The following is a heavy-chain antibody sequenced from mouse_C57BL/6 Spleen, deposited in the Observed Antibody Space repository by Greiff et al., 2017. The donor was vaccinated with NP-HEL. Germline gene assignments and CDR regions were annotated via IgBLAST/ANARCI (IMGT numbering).Heavy chain of an antibody. V-gene: IGHV1-59*01. CDR3: ARSVTTVPDFDY. CDR1: GYTFTSYW. J-gene: IGHJ2*01. D-gene: IGHD1-1*01. CDR2: IDPSDSYT. Sequence: VKLQQPGAELVRPGTSVKLSCKASGYTFTSYWMHWVKQRPGQGLEWIGVIDPSDSYTNYNQKFKGKATLTVDTSSSTAYMQLSSLTSEDSAVYYCARSVTTVPDFDYWGQGTTLTVSS.